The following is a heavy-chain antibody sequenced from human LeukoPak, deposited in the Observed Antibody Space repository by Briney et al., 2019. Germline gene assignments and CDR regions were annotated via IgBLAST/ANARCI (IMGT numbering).Heavy chain of an antibody. Sequence: SGPTLVKPTQTLTLTCTFSGFSLSTSGAGVGWIRQPPGKALEWLALIYWDDDKRYSPSLKSRLTITKDTSKNQVVLTMTNMDPVDTATYYCAHRTYYYDSSGHAFDYWGQGTLVTVSS. J-gene: IGHJ4*02. CDR2: IYWDDDK. V-gene: IGHV2-5*02. CDR1: GFSLSTSGAG. CDR3: AHRTYYYDSSGHAFDY. D-gene: IGHD3-22*01.